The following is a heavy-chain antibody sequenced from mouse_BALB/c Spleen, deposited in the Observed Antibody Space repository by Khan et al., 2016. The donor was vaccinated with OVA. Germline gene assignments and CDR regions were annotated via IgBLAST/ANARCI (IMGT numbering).Heavy chain of an antibody. V-gene: IGHV1S41*01. CDR1: GYTFTSYW. Sequence: DLVKPGASVKLSCKASGYTFTSYWINWIKQRPGQGLEWIGRIGPGSSNAYYNDMFTGKATLTVDTSSNTAYIQLSSLSSEDSAVYFCARENYYGRGCYAMDDWGQGALVTVSA. CDR2: IGPGSSNA. J-gene: IGHJ4*01. D-gene: IGHD1-1*01. CDR3: ARENYYGRGCYAMDD.